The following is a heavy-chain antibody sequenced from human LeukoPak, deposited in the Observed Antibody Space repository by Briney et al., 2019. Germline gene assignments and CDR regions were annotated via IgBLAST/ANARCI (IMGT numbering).Heavy chain of an antibody. V-gene: IGHV1-8*01. CDR1: GYTFTSYD. Sequence: ASVKVSCKASGYTFTSYDINWVRQATGQGLEWMGWMNPNSGNTGYAQKFQGRVTMTRNTSISTAYMELSSLRSEDTAVYYCARVRNYYGSGTYRYWGQGTLVTVSS. D-gene: IGHD3-10*01. J-gene: IGHJ4*02. CDR3: ARVRNYYGSGTYRY. CDR2: MNPNSGNT.